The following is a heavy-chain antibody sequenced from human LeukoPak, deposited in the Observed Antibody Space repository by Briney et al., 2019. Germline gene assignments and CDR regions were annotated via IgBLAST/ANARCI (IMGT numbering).Heavy chain of an antibody. CDR3: ARVGVLLWFEELPQGMDV. V-gene: IGHV1-8*01. Sequence: ASVKVSCKASGYTFTSYDIIWVRQATGQGLEWMGWMNPNSGNTGYAQKFQGRVTMTRNTSISTAYMELSSLRSEDTAVYYCARVGVLLWFEELPQGMDVWGQGTTVTVSS. CDR2: MNPNSGNT. CDR1: GYTFTSYD. J-gene: IGHJ6*02. D-gene: IGHD3-10*01.